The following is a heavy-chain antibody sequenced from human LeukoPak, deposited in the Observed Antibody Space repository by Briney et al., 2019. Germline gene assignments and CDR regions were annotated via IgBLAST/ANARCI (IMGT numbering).Heavy chain of an antibody. CDR1: GFTFSNYG. D-gene: IGHD2-21*02. J-gene: IGHJ4*02. CDR3: ASGLVTGVYDF. CDR2: IWYDGNNK. Sequence: PGTSPRLSCAVSGFTFSNYGMHWVRQAPGKGLEWVAIIWYDGNNKYYADSLEGRFTISRDNSKNMLYLQMNSLKVEDTAVYYCASGLVTGVYDFWGQGTLVTVSS. V-gene: IGHV3-33*01.